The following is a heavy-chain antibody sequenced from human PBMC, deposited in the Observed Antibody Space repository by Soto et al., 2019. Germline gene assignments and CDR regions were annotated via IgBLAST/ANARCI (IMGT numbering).Heavy chain of an antibody. J-gene: IGHJ4*02. CDR2: ISSTTNYI. CDR1: GFTFTRYS. Sequence: WGSLRLSCAASGFTFTRYSMNWVRQAPGKGLEWVSSISSTTNYIYYGDSMKGRFTISRDNAKNSLYLEMDSLRAEDTAVYCCARESEDLTSNFDYWGQGTLVTVSS. V-gene: IGHV3-21*06. CDR3: ARESEDLTSNFDY.